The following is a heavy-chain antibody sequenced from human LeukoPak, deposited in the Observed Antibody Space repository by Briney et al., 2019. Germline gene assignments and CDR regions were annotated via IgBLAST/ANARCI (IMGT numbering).Heavy chain of an antibody. J-gene: IGHJ4*02. Sequence: PGGSLRLSCAASGFTFSSYAMSWVRQAPGKGLEWVANIKQDGSEKYYVDSVKGRFTISRDNAKNSLYLQMNSLRAEDTAVYYCARDPVSGQWLVPYFDYWGQGTLVTVSS. CDR1: GFTFSSYA. CDR3: ARDPVSGQWLVPYFDY. D-gene: IGHD6-19*01. CDR2: IKQDGSEK. V-gene: IGHV3-7*01.